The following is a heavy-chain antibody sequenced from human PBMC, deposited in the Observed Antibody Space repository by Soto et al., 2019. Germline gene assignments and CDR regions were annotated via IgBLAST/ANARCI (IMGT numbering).Heavy chain of an antibody. Sequence: GGSLRLSCAASGFTFSSYAMSWVRQAPGKGLEWVSAISGSGGSTYYADSVKGRFTISRDNSKNTLYLQMNSLRAEDTAVYYCAKDRRHSYGLSYYHYGMAVWGQGTTVTVSS. CDR1: GFTFSSYA. CDR3: AKDRRHSYGLSYYHYGMAV. CDR2: ISGSGGST. V-gene: IGHV3-23*01. D-gene: IGHD5-18*01. J-gene: IGHJ6*02.